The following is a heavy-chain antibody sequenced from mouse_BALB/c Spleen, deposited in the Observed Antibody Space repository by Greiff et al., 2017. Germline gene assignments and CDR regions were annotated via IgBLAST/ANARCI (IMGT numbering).Heavy chain of an antibody. D-gene: IGHD2-10*02. CDR2: ISSGGSYT. CDR1: GFTFTSYG. CDR3: ARWGYGNCGSMDD. J-gene: IGHJ4*01. Sequence: EVHLVESGADLVKPGGSLKLSCAASGFTFTSYGMPWVRQTPDKGLEWVATISSGGSYTYYPDSVKGRFTISRDNAKNTPYLQMSSLKSEDTAMYYCARWGYGNCGSMDDWGQGTSVTVSS. V-gene: IGHV5-6*01.